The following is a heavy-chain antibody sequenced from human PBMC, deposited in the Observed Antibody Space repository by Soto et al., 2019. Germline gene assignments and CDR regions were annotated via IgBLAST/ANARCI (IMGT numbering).Heavy chain of an antibody. CDR1: GYTFTGYY. V-gene: IGHV1-2*04. CDR2: INPNSGST. D-gene: IGHD5-18*01. J-gene: IGHJ6*01. Sequence: ASVKVSCKASGYTFTGYYIHWVRQAPGQGLEWMGWINPNSGSTNYARKFQGWVTMTRDTSITTAYMELSRLKSDDTAVYYCARDFSWRQTNYTYYYFGIDGW. CDR3: ARDFSWRQTNYTYYYFGIDG.